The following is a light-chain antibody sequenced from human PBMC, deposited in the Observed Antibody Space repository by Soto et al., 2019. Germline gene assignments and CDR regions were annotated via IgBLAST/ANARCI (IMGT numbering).Light chain of an antibody. CDR1: QDINSR. CDR3: LQVKSFPRT. Sequence: DIQTTQSPSSVSASVGDTVTITCRASQDINSRLAWFQQKPGRAPKYLIQAASILQSGFPSRFAGSGSGTDFTLTINTLQPEDFATYYCLQVKSFPRTFGQGTKVDIK. J-gene: IGKJ1*01. CDR2: AAS. V-gene: IGKV1-12*01.